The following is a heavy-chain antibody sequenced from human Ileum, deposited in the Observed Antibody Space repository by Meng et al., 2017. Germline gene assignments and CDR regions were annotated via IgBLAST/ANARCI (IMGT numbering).Heavy chain of an antibody. CDR2: IYLAGSP. Sequence: QVQLQVSGPGLVEPSGTLSLTCTASGGSISSSFYWSWVRQSPGKGLEWIGQIYLAGSPNYNPSLESRVTISVDKSKNQFSLRLTSVTAADTAIFYCVRHGGKYFDSWGQGTLVTVSS. D-gene: IGHD2-15*01. J-gene: IGHJ4*02. CDR3: VRHGGKYFDS. V-gene: IGHV4-4*02. CDR1: GGSISSSFY.